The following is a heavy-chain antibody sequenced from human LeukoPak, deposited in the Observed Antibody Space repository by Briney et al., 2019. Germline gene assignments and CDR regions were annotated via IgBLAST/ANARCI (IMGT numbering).Heavy chain of an antibody. J-gene: IGHJ5*02. CDR1: GFTFSDYY. CDR2: ISSSGSTI. V-gene: IGHV3-11*04. D-gene: IGHD6-19*01. Sequence: GGSLRLSCAASGFTFSDYYMSWIRQAPGKGLEWVSYISSSGSTIYYADSVKGRFTISRDNAGNSLFLQVNSLRVEDTAVYYCAGSRVAVTDTLDPWGQGTLVTVSP. CDR3: AGSRVAVTDTLDP.